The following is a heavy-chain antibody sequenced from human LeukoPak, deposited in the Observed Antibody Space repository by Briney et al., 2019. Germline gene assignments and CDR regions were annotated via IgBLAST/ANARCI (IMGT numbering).Heavy chain of an antibody. V-gene: IGHV4-38-2*01. CDR2: INHSGST. J-gene: IGHJ4*02. CDR3: ARARVRIAAGALDY. D-gene: IGHD6-13*01. Sequence: SETLSLTCAVSGYSISSGYYWIWIRQPPGKGLEWIGEINHSGSTNYNPSLKSRVTISEDTSKNQFSLNLTSVTAADTAVYYCARARVRIAAGALDYWGQGALVTVSS. CDR1: GYSISSGYY.